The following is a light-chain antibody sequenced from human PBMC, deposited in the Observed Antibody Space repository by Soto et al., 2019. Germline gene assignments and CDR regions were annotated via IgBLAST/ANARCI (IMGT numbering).Light chain of an antibody. CDR3: QQYMSSVT. CDR1: QSVDTTF. Sequence: EIVLTQSPGSLSLSPGQRATLSCRASQSVDTTFFAWYQKKPGQAPRLLIYGASKRATGLADRFSGSGSGTDFTLIISRLEPGDFAVYYCQQYMSSVTFGQGTKVEIK. V-gene: IGKV3-20*01. CDR2: GAS. J-gene: IGKJ1*01.